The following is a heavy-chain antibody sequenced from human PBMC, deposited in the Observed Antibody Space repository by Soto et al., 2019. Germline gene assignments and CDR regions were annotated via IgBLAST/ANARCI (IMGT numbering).Heavy chain of an antibody. CDR2: IYYSGST. V-gene: IGHV4-59*02. CDR3: ARDIDVHSAIWFDP. J-gene: IGHJ5*02. Sequence: QVQLQESGPGLVKPSETLLLTCTVSGGSVSSNYWNWIRQPPGKGPEWIGNIYYSGSTNYNPSLKRRVTISVDTSKHQFPLKLSSVTAADTAVYYCARDIDVHSAIWFDPWGRGTLVTVSS. CDR1: GGSVSSNY. D-gene: IGHD3-16*02.